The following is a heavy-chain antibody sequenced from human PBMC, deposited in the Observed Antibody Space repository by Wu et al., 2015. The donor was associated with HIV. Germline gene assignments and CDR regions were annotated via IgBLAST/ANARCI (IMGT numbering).Heavy chain of an antibody. CDR1: GYNFNDYY. CDR3: AKLATTGTRYYYYNGMDV. CDR2: LKPHSGDT. Sequence: QVQLVQSGAEVKKPGASVTVSCKASGYNFNDYYIHWVRQAPGQGLEWMGWLKPHSGDTGHAQSFQGRVSMTRDTSISTAYMELRSLTFDDMAVYYCAKLATTGTRYYYYNGMDVWGQGTAITVSS. D-gene: IGHD1-1*01. J-gene: IGHJ6*02. V-gene: IGHV1-2*02.